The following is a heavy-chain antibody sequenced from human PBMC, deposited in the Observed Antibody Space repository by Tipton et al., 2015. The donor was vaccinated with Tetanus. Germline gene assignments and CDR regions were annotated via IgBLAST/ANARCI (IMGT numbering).Heavy chain of an antibody. D-gene: IGHD2-2*01. CDR3: AGVVVPAAMWHAFYYGMDV. Sequence: TLSLTCTVSGGSISSYYWSWIRQPPGKGLEWIGYIYYSGSTNYNPSLKSRVTISVDTSKNQFSLKLSSVTAADTAVYYCAGVVVPAAMWHAFYYGMDVWGQEPTVTVSS. J-gene: IGHJ6*02. CDR2: IYYSGST. CDR1: GGSISSYY. V-gene: IGHV4-59*07.